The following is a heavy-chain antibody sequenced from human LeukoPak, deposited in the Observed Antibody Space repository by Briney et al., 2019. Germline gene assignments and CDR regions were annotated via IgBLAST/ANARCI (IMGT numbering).Heavy chain of an antibody. CDR1: GYIFTAYY. CDR2: INPNSGGT. CDR3: ARSGATQHYYYYYMDV. Sequence: ASVKVSCKASGYIFTAYYMHWVRQAPGQGLEWMGWINPNSGGTNYAQKFQGRVTMTRDTSISTAYMELSRLRSDDTAVYYCARSGATQHYYYYYMDVWGKGTTVTVSS. J-gene: IGHJ6*03. V-gene: IGHV1-2*02. D-gene: IGHD1-26*01.